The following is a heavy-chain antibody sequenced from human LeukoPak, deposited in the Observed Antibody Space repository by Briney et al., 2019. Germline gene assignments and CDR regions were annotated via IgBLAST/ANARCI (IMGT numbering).Heavy chain of an antibody. D-gene: IGHD3-10*01. CDR1: AYSISSGSF. J-gene: IGHJ5*02. V-gene: IGHV4-38-2*02. Sequence: SETLSLTCTVSAYSISSGSFWGWIRQPPGKGLEWIGSIYHSGSTYYSPSLKSRVTISVDTSKNQFSLKLSSVTAADTAVYYCARQRVLYYYGSNWFDPWGQGTLVTVSS. CDR3: ARQRVLYYYGSNWFDP. CDR2: IYHSGST.